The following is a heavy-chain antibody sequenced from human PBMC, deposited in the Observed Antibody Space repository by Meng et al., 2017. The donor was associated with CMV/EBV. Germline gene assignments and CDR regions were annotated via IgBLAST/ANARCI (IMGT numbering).Heavy chain of an antibody. CDR2: IFPIFGTA. Sequence: SVKVSCKASGGTFSSYAISWVRQAPGQGLEWMGGIFPIFGTANYAQKFQGRVTITTDESTSTAYMELSSLRSEDTAVYYCARDHEVKLELRVGLYYYGMDVWGQGTTVTVSS. D-gene: IGHD1-7*01. V-gene: IGHV1-69*05. CDR1: GGTFSSYA. J-gene: IGHJ6*02. CDR3: ARDHEVKLELRVGLYYYGMDV.